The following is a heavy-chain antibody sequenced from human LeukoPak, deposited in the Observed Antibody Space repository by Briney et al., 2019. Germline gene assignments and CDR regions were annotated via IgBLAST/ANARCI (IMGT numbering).Heavy chain of an antibody. Sequence: GGSLRLSCAASGFTFSSYAMSWVRQAPGKGLEWVSAISGRGGSTYYADSVKGRFTISRDNSKNTLYLQMNSLRAEDTAVYYCAKDPTLIVDGVMDVWGKGTTVTVSS. CDR1: GFTFSSYA. CDR3: AKDPTLIVDGVMDV. J-gene: IGHJ6*03. V-gene: IGHV3-23*01. D-gene: IGHD2-15*01. CDR2: ISGRGGST.